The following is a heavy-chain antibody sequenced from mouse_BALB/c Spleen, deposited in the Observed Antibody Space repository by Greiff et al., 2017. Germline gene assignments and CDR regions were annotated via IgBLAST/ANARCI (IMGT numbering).Heavy chain of an antibody. CDR1: GFSLTSYG. J-gene: IGHJ3*01. D-gene: IGHD2-4*01. V-gene: IGHV2-2*02. CDR2: IWSGGST. Sequence: VKLVESGPGLVQPSQSLSITCTVSGFSLTSYGVHWVRQSPGKGLEWLGVIWSGGSTDYNAAFISRLSISKDNSKSQVFFKMNSLQANDTAIYYCARILDYGGFADWGQGTLVTVSA. CDR3: ARILDYGGFAD.